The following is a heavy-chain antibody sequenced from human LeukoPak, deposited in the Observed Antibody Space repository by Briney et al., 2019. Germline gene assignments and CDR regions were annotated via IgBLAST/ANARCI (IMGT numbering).Heavy chain of an antibody. D-gene: IGHD3-22*01. V-gene: IGHV4-59*01. CDR3: ASKAYYYDSSGYSPFDY. CDR1: GGSISSYY. J-gene: IGHJ4*02. CDR2: IYYSGST. Sequence: ETLSLTCTVSGGSISSYYWSWIRQPPGKGLEWIGYIYYSGSTNYNPSLKSRVTISVDTSKNQFSLKLSSVTAADTAVYYCASKAYYYDSSGYSPFDYWGQGTLVTVSS.